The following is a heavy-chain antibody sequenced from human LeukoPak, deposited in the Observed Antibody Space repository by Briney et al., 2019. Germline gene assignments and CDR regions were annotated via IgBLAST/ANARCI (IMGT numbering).Heavy chain of an antibody. J-gene: IGHJ4*02. D-gene: IGHD3-10*01. CDR1: GGSIRGYY. Sequence: SETLSLTCTVSGGSIRGYYWSWIRQPPGKGLEWIGYIYYSGSTNYNPSLQSRVTISVDTSKNQFSLNLTSVTATDTAVYYCARYGSGTYPRFDYWGQGILVTVSS. CDR2: IYYSGST. V-gene: IGHV4-59*08. CDR3: ARYGSGTYPRFDY.